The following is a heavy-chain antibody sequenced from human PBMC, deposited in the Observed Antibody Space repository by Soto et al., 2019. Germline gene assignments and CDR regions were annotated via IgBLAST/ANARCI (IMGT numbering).Heavy chain of an antibody. J-gene: IGHJ6*02. CDR3: ARGGYYYYYGMDV. V-gene: IGHV3-30-3*01. Sequence: QVQLVESGGGVVQPGRSLRLSCAASGFTFSSYAMHWVRQAPGKGLEWVAVISYDGSNKYYADSVKGRFTISRDNSKNTLYLQMHSLRAEDRAVYYCARGGYYYYYGMDVWGQGTTVTVSS. CDR1: GFTFSSYA. CDR2: ISYDGSNK.